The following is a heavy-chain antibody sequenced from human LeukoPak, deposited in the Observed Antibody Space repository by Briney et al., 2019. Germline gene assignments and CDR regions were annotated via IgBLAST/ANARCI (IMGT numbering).Heavy chain of an antibody. Sequence: SETLSLTCTVSGGSIRNGGYYWSWIRQHPGKGPEWIGYIYYSGSTFYNPSLKSRLTISVDTSKNQFSLSLSSVTAADTAVYYCAREVHCGGDCYSGWFDPWGQGTLVTVSS. D-gene: IGHD2-21*02. CDR3: AREVHCGGDCYSGWFDP. CDR1: GGSIRNGGYY. V-gene: IGHV4-31*03. J-gene: IGHJ5*02. CDR2: IYYSGST.